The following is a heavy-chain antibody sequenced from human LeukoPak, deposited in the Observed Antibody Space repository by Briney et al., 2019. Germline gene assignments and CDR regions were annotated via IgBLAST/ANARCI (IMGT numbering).Heavy chain of an antibody. Sequence: ASVKVSCKASGYTFSSYAISWVRQAPGQGLEWMGGIIPIFGTANYAQKFRGRVTITGDESTSTAYMELSSLRSEDTAVYYCARTLYDSSGYYSGWGPGGGSVKYYYYMDVWGKGTTVTVSS. CDR3: ARTLYDSSGYYSGWGPGGGSVKYYYYMDV. CDR1: GYTFSSYA. V-gene: IGHV1-69*01. CDR2: IIPIFGTA. J-gene: IGHJ6*03. D-gene: IGHD3-22*01.